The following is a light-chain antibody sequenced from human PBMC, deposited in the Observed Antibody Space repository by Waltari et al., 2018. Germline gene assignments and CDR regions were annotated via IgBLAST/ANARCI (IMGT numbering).Light chain of an antibody. Sequence: MLTQSPATLSLSPGERATLSCSASQSVGGYLAWYQHKPVQAPMLLIYDAAYRATGIPARCRGSGSGTDVTLTISSLEPDDFAVYYCQQRSNWPPWTFGQGTKVEV. CDR1: QSVGGY. CDR3: QQRSNWPPWT. CDR2: DAA. V-gene: IGKV3-11*01. J-gene: IGKJ1*01.